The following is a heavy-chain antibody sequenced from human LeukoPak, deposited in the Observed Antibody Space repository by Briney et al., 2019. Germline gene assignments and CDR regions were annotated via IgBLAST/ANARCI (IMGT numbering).Heavy chain of an antibody. V-gene: IGHV3-23*01. CDR3: AKSETGDGYYGMDV. CDR2: ISGSGGST. CDR1: GFTFSSYA. Sequence: GGSLRLSCAASGFTFSSYAMSWVRQALGKGLEWVSAISGSGGSTYYADSVKGRFTISRDNSKNTLYLQMNSLRAEDTAVYYCAKSETGDGYYGMDVWGQGTTVTVSS. D-gene: IGHD1-14*01. J-gene: IGHJ6*02.